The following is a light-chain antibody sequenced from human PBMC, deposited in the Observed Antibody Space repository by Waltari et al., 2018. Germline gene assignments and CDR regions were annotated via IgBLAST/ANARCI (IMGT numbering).Light chain of an antibody. CDR2: DAS. V-gene: IGKV3-11*01. J-gene: IGKJ3*01. CDR3: QRYNSYPIT. CDR1: QSVSNF. Sequence: IVLTQSPATLSLSPGERATLSCRASQSVSNFLAWYQQKPGLPPRLLIYDASNRATGVPARFSGSGSGTDFTLTISSLQPDDFATYYCQRYNSYPITFGPGTKVDI.